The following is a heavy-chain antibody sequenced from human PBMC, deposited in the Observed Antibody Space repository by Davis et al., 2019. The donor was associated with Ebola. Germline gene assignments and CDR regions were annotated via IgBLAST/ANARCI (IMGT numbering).Heavy chain of an antibody. CDR3: AKGGSFDL. CDR2: ISYDGDNN. V-gene: IGHV3-30-3*02. Sequence: GGSLRLSCAASGFTFSSYTLHWVRQAPGKGLEWVAVISYDGDNNYHADSVKGRFTISRDNPKNTLDLQMNSLRLEDTAVYYCAKGGSFDLWGRGTLVTVSS. CDR1: GFTFSSYT. J-gene: IGHJ2*01.